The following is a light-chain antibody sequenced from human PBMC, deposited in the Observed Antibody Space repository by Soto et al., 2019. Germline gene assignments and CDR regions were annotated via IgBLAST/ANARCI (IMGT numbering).Light chain of an antibody. J-gene: IGLJ7*01. Sequence: QSALTPPPSLSGTPGQRVTISCSGSTSNIACNTVHWYQHLPEPAPKLLIYIDDQRPSWVPDRFSGSKSGTSASLAISGLQYEDEPDYYCGTWDDSLNAVVFGGGTQVTVL. CDR1: TSNIACNT. V-gene: IGLV1-44*01. CDR2: IDD. CDR3: GTWDDSLNAVV.